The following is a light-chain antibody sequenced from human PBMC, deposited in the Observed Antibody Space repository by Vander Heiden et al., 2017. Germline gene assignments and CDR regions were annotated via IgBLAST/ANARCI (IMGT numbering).Light chain of an antibody. Sequence: QSLLTLPPSVSASPGQKVTISCSGSSSNKGKKYVSWYQQFQGTTPKLLIYDNNKRPSGIPDRFSGSKSGTSATLGITGLQTGDEADYYCSTWDTSLSSVVFGGGTKVTVL. CDR2: DNN. V-gene: IGLV1-51*01. CDR1: SSNKGKKY. CDR3: STWDTSLSSVV. J-gene: IGLJ3*02.